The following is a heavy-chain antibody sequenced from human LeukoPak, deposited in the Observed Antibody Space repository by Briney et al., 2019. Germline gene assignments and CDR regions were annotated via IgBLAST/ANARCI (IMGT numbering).Heavy chain of an antibody. V-gene: IGHV1-3*01. Sequence: ASVKVSCKASGYTFTNYAMYWVRQAPGQRLEWMGWINAGNGNTKYSQKFQGRVTITRDTSASTAYMELSSLRSEDTAVYYCAASIIGYCSSTSCYDGGPFDYWGQGTLVTVSS. CDR2: INAGNGNT. J-gene: IGHJ4*02. D-gene: IGHD2-2*01. CDR3: AASIIGYCSSTSCYDGGPFDY. CDR1: GYTFTNYA.